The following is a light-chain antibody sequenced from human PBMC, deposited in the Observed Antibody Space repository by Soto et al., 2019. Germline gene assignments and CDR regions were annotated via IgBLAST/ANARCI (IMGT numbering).Light chain of an antibody. V-gene: IGKV3-11*01. J-gene: IGKJ5*01. Sequence: EIVLTQSPATLSVSPWERATLSCRASQSVSSNLAWYQQKPGQAPRLLIYSASIGATGTPARFSGSGSGTDFTLTISSLEPEDFAVYYCQQHNNWPTFGQGTRLEI. CDR3: QQHNNWPT. CDR1: QSVSSN. CDR2: SAS.